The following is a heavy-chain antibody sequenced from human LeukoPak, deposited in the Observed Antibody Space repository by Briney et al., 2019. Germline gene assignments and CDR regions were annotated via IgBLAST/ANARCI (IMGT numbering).Heavy chain of an antibody. CDR1: GYTFTGYY. J-gene: IGHJ4*02. D-gene: IGHD4-17*01. Sequence: ASVKVSCKASGYTFTGYYMHWVRQAPGQGLEWMGWINPNSGGTNYAQKFQGRVTMTRDMSTSTVYMELNSLRSEDTAVYYCARASGYGDYHKVAFDYWGQGTLVTVSS. CDR3: ARASGYGDYHKVAFDY. CDR2: INPNSGGT. V-gene: IGHV1-2*02.